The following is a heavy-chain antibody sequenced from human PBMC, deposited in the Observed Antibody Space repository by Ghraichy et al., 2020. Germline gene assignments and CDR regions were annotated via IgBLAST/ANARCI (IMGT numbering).Heavy chain of an antibody. CDR2: ISWNSASI. D-gene: IGHD5-12*01. CDR3: VKDRNSGYDATFDY. J-gene: IGHJ4*02. CDR1: GFIFDDYA. V-gene: IGHV3-9*03. Sequence: GGSLRLSCAASGFIFDDYAMHWVRQAPGKGLEWVSGISWNSASIGYVGSVKGRFTISRDNAKNFLYLQMNSLRAEDMALYYCVKDRNSGYDATFDYWGQGALVTVSS.